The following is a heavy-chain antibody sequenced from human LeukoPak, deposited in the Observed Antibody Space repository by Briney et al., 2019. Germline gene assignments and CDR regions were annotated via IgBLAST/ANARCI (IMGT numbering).Heavy chain of an antibody. V-gene: IGHV1-46*01. J-gene: IGHJ6*03. Sequence: ASVKVSCKASGYTFTGYYMHWVRQAPGQGLEWMGIINPSGGRTSYAQKFQGRVTMTRDTSTSTVYMELSSLRSEDTAVYYCARDLREDYYMDVWGKGTTVTVSS. CDR3: ARDLREDYYMDV. D-gene: IGHD1-26*01. CDR1: GYTFTGYY. CDR2: INPSGGRT.